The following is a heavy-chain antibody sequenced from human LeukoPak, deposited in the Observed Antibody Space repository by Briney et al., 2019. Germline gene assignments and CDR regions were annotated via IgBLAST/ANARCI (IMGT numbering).Heavy chain of an antibody. V-gene: IGHV4-4*02. CDR3: ARDVGAVAGFVY. CDR1: GGSISSSNW. J-gene: IGHJ4*02. CDR2: IYHSGSS. Sequence: SETLSLTCTVSGGSISSSNWWSWVRQPPGKGLEWIGEIYHSGSSNYNPSLKSRVTISVDKSKNQFSLKLSSVTAADTAVYYCARDVGAVAGFVYWGQGTLVTVSS. D-gene: IGHD6-19*01.